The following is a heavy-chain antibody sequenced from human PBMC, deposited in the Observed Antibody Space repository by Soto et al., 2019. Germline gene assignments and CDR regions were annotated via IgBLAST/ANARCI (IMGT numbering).Heavy chain of an antibody. CDR3: ARDASGYDYVWGSYRHQYYFDY. D-gene: IGHD3-16*02. Sequence: SETLSLTCTVSGGSISSYYWSWIRQPPGKGLEWIGYIYYSGSTKYNPSLKSRVTISVDTSKNQFSLKLSSVTAADTAVYYCARDASGYDYVWGSYRHQYYFDYWGQGTLVTVSS. CDR2: IYYSGST. V-gene: IGHV4-59*01. J-gene: IGHJ4*02. CDR1: GGSISSYY.